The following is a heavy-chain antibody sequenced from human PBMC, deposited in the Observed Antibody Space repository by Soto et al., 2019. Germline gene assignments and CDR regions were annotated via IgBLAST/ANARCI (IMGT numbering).Heavy chain of an antibody. D-gene: IGHD3-22*01. CDR3: AREGAGIGYPRPYYYYGMDV. Sequence: EVQLVESGGGLVQPGGSLRLSCAASGFTVSSNYMSWVRQAPGKGLEWVSVIYSGGSTYYADSVKGRFTISRDNSKNTLYLQMDSLRAEDTAVYYCAREGAGIGYPRPYYYYGMDVWGQGTTVTVSS. V-gene: IGHV3-66*01. CDR1: GFTVSSNY. J-gene: IGHJ6*02. CDR2: IYSGGST.